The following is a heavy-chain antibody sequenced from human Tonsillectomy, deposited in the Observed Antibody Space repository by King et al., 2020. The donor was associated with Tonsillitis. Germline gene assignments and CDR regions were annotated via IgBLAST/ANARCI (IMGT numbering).Heavy chain of an antibody. CDR3: ARDPGYFGSYFFDY. CDR1: GFTFSSYA. V-gene: IGHV3-64*01. J-gene: IGHJ4*02. D-gene: IGHD3-10*01. Sequence: QLVQSGGGLVQPGGSLRLSCTASGFTFSSYAMHWVRQAPGKGLEYVSAISSDGSSTHYANSVKGRFTISRDNSKNTLYLQMGSLRAEDMALYFCARDPGYFGSYFFDYWGQGTLVTVSS. CDR2: ISSDGSST.